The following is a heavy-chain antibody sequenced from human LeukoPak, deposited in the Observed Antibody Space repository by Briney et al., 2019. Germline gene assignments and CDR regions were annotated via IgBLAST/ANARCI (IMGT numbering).Heavy chain of an antibody. CDR1: GFTFSSYS. Sequence: GGSLRLSCAASGFTFSSYSMNWVRQAPGKGLEWVSYISSSSSTIYYADSVKGRFTISRDNAKNSLYLQMNSLRAEDTAVYYCATPSGFWSGYFDYWGQGTLVTVSP. V-gene: IGHV3-48*01. J-gene: IGHJ4*02. D-gene: IGHD3-3*01. CDR3: ATPSGFWSGYFDY. CDR2: ISSSSSTI.